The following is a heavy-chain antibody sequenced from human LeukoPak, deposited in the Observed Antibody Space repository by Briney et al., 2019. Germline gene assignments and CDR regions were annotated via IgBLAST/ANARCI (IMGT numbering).Heavy chain of an antibody. D-gene: IGHD3-10*01. CDR2: IWYDGSNK. Sequence: GRSLRLSCAASGFTFSSYGMHWVRQAPGKGLEWVAVIWYDGSNKYYADSVKGRFTISRDNSKNTLYLQMNSLRAEDTAVYYCARGVVRGVPDYWGQGTLVTVSS. V-gene: IGHV3-33*08. CDR3: ARGVVRGVPDY. J-gene: IGHJ4*02. CDR1: GFTFSSYG.